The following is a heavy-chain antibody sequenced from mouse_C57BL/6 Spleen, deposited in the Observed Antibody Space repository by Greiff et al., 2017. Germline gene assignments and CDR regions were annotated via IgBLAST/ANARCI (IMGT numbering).Heavy chain of an antibody. Sequence: QVQLQQSGTELVKPGASVTLSCKASGYTFTSYWMHWVKQRPGQGLEWIGNINPSNGGTNYNEKFKSKATLTVDKSTSAAYMQLSSLTSEDSAVYYCARAETQARAYWGQGTLVTVSA. J-gene: IGHJ3*01. V-gene: IGHV1-53*01. CDR3: ARAETQARAY. D-gene: IGHD3-2*02. CDR2: INPSNGGT. CDR1: GYTFTSYW.